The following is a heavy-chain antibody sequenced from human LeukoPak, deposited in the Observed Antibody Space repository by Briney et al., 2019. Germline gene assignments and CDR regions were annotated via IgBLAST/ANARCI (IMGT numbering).Heavy chain of an antibody. Sequence: SQTLSLTCAIYGDSVSSNSAAWNWIRQSTSRGLEWLGRTYYRSKWYNDYAVSVKSRITINPDTSKNQFSLQLNSVTPEDTAVYYCAREAPDIVVVPAAVFFDYWGQGTLVTVSS. J-gene: IGHJ4*02. D-gene: IGHD2-2*01. V-gene: IGHV6-1*01. CDR3: AREAPDIVVVPAAVFFDY. CDR1: GDSVSSNSAA. CDR2: TYYRSKWYN.